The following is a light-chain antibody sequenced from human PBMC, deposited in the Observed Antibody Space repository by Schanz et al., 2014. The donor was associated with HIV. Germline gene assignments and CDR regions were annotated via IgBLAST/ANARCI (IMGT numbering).Light chain of an antibody. V-gene: IGKV3-15*01. CDR1: QSVSSS. CDR3: QQYGSSPPT. Sequence: EIVMTQSPATLSVSLGERATLSCRASQSVSSSLAWYQQKPGQAPRLLIYGASTRATGIPARFSGSGSGTEFTLTISSLQSEDFAVYYCQQYGSSPPTFGQGTKVEIK. J-gene: IGKJ1*01. CDR2: GAS.